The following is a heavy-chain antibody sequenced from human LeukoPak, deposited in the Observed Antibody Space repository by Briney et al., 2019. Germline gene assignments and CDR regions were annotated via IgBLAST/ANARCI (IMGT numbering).Heavy chain of an antibody. V-gene: IGHV6-1*01. Sequence: SQTLSLTCAISGDSVSSNSAAWNWIRQSPSRGLEWLGRTYYRSKWYNDYAVSVKSRITINPDTSKNQFSLQLNSVTPEDTAVYYCARALAYYYDSSGYYYGQLGAFDIWGQGTMVTVSS. D-gene: IGHD3-22*01. CDR3: ARALAYYYDSSGYYYGQLGAFDI. CDR1: GDSVSSNSAA. J-gene: IGHJ3*02. CDR2: TYYRSKWYN.